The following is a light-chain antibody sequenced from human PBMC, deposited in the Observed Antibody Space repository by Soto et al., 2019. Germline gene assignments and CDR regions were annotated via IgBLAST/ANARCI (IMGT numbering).Light chain of an antibody. CDR1: QSISSHY. CDR2: GES. Sequence: EIVLTQSPGTLPLSPGEIAPLPCGASQSISSHYLAWYQQKTGQAPRFLIFGESNRATGIPDRLSGSGSGTDFDLTISRLEPADFVVDYCQQYGSSPGSFGQGTRLEIK. J-gene: IGKJ5*01. CDR3: QQYGSSPGS. V-gene: IGKV3-20*01.